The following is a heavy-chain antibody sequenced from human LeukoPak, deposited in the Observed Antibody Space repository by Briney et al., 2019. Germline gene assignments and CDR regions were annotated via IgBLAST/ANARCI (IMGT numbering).Heavy chain of an antibody. CDR1: GDSVSNKRAT. V-gene: IGHV6-1*01. Sequence: SETLSLTCAISGDSVSNKRATWIWIRQSPSRGLEYLGRTYYRSEWYSEYAVSVRSRLTINPDTSKNQFSLHLNSVTPEDTAVYYYARVPTLGAFDLWGPGTMVTVSS. CDR2: TYYRSEWYS. CDR3: ARVPTLGAFDL. J-gene: IGHJ3*01.